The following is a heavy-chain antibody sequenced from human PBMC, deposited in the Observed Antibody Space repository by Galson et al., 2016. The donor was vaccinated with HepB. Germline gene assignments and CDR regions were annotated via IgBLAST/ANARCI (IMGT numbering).Heavy chain of an antibody. CDR2: IYWDDDQ. CDR1: GFSLTPTGVG. Sequence: PALVNPTQALTLTCTFSGFSLTPTGVGVGWIRQPPGKALEWLALIYWDDDQYSSPSLKSKLTITKDTSRNQVVLTMTNIDPVDTATYYSAHKVTGYFFDYGGQGLLVTVSS. V-gene: IGHV2-5*02. D-gene: IGHD1-14*01. CDR3: AHKVTGYFFDY. J-gene: IGHJ4*02.